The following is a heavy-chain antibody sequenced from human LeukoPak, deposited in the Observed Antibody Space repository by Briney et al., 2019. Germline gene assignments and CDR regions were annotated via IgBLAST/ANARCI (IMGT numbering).Heavy chain of an antibody. D-gene: IGHD2-15*01. CDR3: ARRYCSGGTCYNYVMDV. Sequence: GESLKISCKGSGYSFTSYWIGWVRQMPGKGLEWMGIIYPGDSDTRYSPSFQGQVTISADKSISTAYLQWSSLKASDTAIYYCARRYCSGGTCYNYVMDVWGQGTTVTVSS. CDR2: IYPGDSDT. CDR1: GYSFTSYW. V-gene: IGHV5-51*01. J-gene: IGHJ6*02.